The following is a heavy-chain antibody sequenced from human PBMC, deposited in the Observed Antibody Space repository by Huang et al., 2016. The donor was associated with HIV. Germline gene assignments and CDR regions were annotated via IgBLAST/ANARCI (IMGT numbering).Heavy chain of an antibody. V-gene: IGHV5-51*01. D-gene: IGHD2-15*01. CDR3: ARQRASGSTYVDS. J-gene: IGHJ4*02. CDR1: GYKFTSYW. Sequence: EVQLVQSGAEVKKPGESLKISCKGSGYKFTSYWIAWVRQMPGTGLERMGIIYPGDSDTRYSPSVQGQVTISADKSINTAYLQWSSLKTSDTAMYFCARQRASGSTYVDSWGQGTLLTVYS. CDR2: IYPGDSDT.